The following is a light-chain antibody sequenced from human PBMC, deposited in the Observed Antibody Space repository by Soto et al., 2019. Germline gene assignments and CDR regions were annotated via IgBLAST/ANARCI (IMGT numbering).Light chain of an antibody. CDR3: SSYTSSSSILI. CDR2: DAS. J-gene: IGLJ1*01. CDR1: YSDIGGYKH. V-gene: IGLV2-14*03. Sequence: ALTQPASVSASPGQSITISCIGTYSDIGGYKHVSLYQQHPGKAPKLIIYDASSRPSGISNRFSASKSANTASLTISGLQDDDEVDYYCSSYTSSSSILIFGAGTKVTV.